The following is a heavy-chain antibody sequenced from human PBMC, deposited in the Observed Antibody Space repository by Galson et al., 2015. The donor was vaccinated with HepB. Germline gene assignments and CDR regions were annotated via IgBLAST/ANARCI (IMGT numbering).Heavy chain of an antibody. CDR1: GVSFSDSP. D-gene: IGHD7-27*01. CDR3: ARDVHWAFDY. V-gene: IGHV3-11*06. Sequence: SLRLSCAASGVSFSDSPMNWVRQAPGKGLEWISNIRVTSSDTYYADSVKGRFTISRDNAKNSVDLQMNSLRPEATSMYYCARDVHWAFDYWGQGILVSVSS. CDR2: IRVTSSDT. J-gene: IGHJ4*02.